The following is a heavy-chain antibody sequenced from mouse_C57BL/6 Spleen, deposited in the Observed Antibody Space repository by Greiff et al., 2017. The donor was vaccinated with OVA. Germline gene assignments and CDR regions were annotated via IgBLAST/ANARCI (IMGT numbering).Heavy chain of an antibody. CDR3: TIYYGNPAWFAY. Sequence: DVLLVASGAELVRPGASVKLSCTASGFNIKDYYMHWVKQRPEQGLEWIGRIDPEDGDTEYAPKFQGKATMTADTSSNTAYLQLSSLTSEDTAVYYCTIYYGNPAWFAYWGQGTLVTVSA. V-gene: IGHV14-1*01. CDR1: GFNIKDYY. D-gene: IGHD2-1*01. CDR2: IDPEDGDT. J-gene: IGHJ3*01.